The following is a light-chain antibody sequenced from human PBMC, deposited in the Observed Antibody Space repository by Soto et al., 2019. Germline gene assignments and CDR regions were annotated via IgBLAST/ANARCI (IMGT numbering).Light chain of an antibody. CDR3: QHYNNWPWT. J-gene: IGKJ1*01. CDR1: QSVSSN. V-gene: IGKV3-15*01. Sequence: EIVMTQSPATLSVSPGERATLSCRASQSVSSNLAWYQQKPGQAPRLLIYGASTRTTGFPARFSGSGSGTEFTPTISSLQSENFAVSYCQHYNNWPWTFGQGTKVEIK. CDR2: GAS.